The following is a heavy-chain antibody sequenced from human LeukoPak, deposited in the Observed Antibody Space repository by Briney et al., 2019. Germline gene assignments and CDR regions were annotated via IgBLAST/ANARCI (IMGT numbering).Heavy chain of an antibody. CDR2: IYYSGST. CDR1: GFSFSGSY. Sequence: GSLRLSCAASGFSFSGSYMSWIRQPPGKGLEWIGSIYYSGSTYYNPSLKSRVTISVDTSKNQFSLKLNSVTAADTAVYYCVAGVGSTGVADFDFWGQGTLVTVSS. D-gene: IGHD1-26*01. CDR3: VAGVGSTGVADFDF. V-gene: IGHV4-38-2*01. J-gene: IGHJ4*02.